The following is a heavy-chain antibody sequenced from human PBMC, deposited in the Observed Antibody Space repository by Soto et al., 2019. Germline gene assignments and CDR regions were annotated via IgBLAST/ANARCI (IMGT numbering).Heavy chain of an antibody. CDR2: IDPSDSYT. J-gene: IGHJ6*02. CDR3: ARRTEYSSTRPYYYYGMDV. Sequence: PGESLKISCKGSGYSFTSYWISWVRQMPGKGLEWMGRIDPSDSYTNYSPSFQGHVTISADKSISTAYLQWSSLKASDTAMYYCARRTEYSSTRPYYYYGMDVWGQGTTVTVSS. D-gene: IGHD6-6*01. CDR1: GYSFTSYW. V-gene: IGHV5-10-1*01.